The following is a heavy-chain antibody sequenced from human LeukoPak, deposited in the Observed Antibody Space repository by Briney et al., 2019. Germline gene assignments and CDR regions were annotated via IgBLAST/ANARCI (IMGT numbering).Heavy chain of an antibody. CDR3: AREQQLVLGY. CDR1: GFTFGSYA. CDR2: ISYDGSNK. J-gene: IGHJ4*02. D-gene: IGHD6-13*01. Sequence: GGSLRLSCAASGFTFGSYAMHWVRQAPGKGLEWVAVISYDGSNKYYADSVKGRFTISRDNSKNTLYLQMNSLRAEDTAVYYCAREQQLVLGYWGQGTLVTVSS. V-gene: IGHV3-30*04.